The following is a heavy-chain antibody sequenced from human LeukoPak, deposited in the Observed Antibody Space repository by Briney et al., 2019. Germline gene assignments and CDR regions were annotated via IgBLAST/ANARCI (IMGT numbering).Heavy chain of an antibody. Sequence: PSETLSLTCAVYGGSFSGYYWSWIRQPPGKGLEWIGEINHSGSTNYNPSLKSRDTISVDTSKNQFSLKLSSVTAADTAVYYCARDRDCTNGVCYPNWFDPWGQGTLVTVSS. D-gene: IGHD2-8*01. V-gene: IGHV4-34*01. CDR3: ARDRDCTNGVCYPNWFDP. J-gene: IGHJ5*02. CDR1: GGSFSGYY. CDR2: INHSGST.